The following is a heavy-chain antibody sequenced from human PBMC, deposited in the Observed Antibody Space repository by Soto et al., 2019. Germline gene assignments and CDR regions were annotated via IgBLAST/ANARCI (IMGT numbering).Heavy chain of an antibody. CDR1: GYTFTNYD. CDR2: MNPNSGNT. CDR3: ARVGPGYYFGMDV. Sequence: QVQLVQSGAEVKKPGASVKVSCTASGYTFTNYDIYWVRQATGQGLECVGWMNPNSGNTDYPQKFQGRVTRTRNTSISTAYMELTSLRSEDTAVYYCARVGPGYYFGMDVWGQGTTVTVSS. J-gene: IGHJ6*02. V-gene: IGHV1-8*01.